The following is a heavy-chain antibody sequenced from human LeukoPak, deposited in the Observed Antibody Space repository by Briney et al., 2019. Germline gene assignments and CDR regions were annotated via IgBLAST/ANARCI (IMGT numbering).Heavy chain of an antibody. J-gene: IGHJ3*02. V-gene: IGHV1-18*01. D-gene: IGHD6-19*01. CDR2: ISAYNGNT. CDR3: ARDGSGWYRNAFDI. Sequence: ASVKVSCKASGYTFTSYGISWVRQAPGQGLEWMGWISAYNGNTNYAQKLQGRVTMTTDTSTSTAYMELSSLRSEDTAVYYCARDGSGWYRNAFDIWGQGTMVTVSS. CDR1: GYTFTSYG.